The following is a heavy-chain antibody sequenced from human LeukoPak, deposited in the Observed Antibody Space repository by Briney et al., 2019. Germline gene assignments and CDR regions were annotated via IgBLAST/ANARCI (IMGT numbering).Heavy chain of an antibody. CDR1: GASITTYS. CDR2: FSLGGSGTT. CDR3: ARWDDSAWAFGT. J-gene: IGHJ5*02. Sequence: PSETLSFTCIVSGASITTYSWNWLWQSPGKGLEWIGYFSLGGSGTTSYTSSLKSRVTISRDTSKNQLSLKLTSVTAADTAVYYCARWDDSAWAFGTWGQGTLVTVPS. D-gene: IGHD6-19*01. V-gene: IGHV4-59*08.